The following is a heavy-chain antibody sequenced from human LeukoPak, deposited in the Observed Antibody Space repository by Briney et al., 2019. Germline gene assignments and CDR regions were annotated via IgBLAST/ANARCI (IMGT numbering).Heavy chain of an antibody. D-gene: IGHD3-22*01. V-gene: IGHV3-23*01. J-gene: IGHJ4*02. CDR2: ISGSGGST. CDR3: AKVGSEYYYDSSGSLYYFDY. Sequence: GGSLRLSCAASGFTFSSYAMSWVRQAPVKGLEWVSAISGSGGSTYYADSVKGRFTISRDNSKNTLYLQMNSLRAEDTAVYYCAKVGSEYYYDSSGSLYYFDYWGQGTLVTVSS. CDR1: GFTFSSYA.